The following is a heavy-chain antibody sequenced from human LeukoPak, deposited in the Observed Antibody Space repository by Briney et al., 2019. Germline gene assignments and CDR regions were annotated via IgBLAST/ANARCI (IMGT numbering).Heavy chain of an antibody. CDR3: ARGLDCSGGSCYRAFDI. J-gene: IGHJ3*02. Sequence: SETLSLTCAVYGGSFSGYYWSWIRQPPGKGLEWIGEINHSGSTNYNPSLKSRVTISVDTSKNQFSLKLSSVTAADTAVYYCARGLDCSGGSCYRAFDIWGQGTMVTVSS. V-gene: IGHV4-34*01. CDR1: GGSFSGYY. D-gene: IGHD2-15*01. CDR2: INHSGST.